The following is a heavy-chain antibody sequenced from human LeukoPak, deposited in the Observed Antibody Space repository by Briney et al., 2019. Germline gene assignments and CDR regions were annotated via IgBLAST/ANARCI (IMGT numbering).Heavy chain of an antibody. CDR3: ARDSGMEPGRVFDY. J-gene: IGHJ4*02. V-gene: IGHV4-39*07. CDR2: VFYIGTT. Sequence: SETLSLTCTVSGDSVSSNNYYWGWIRQPPGKGLEWIGNVFYIGTTYYNPSLKTRVTISVDTSKNRFSLELSSVTATDTAVYYCARDSGMEPGRVFDYWGQGTLVTVSS. CDR1: GDSVSSNNYY. D-gene: IGHD3-10*01.